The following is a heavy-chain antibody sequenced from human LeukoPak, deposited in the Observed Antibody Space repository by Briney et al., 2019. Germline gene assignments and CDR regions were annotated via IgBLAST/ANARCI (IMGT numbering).Heavy chain of an antibody. D-gene: IGHD1-26*01. J-gene: IGHJ4*02. Sequence: GGSLRLSCADSGFTFSSYWMQWVRQAPGKGLVWVSRINTDGSSTTYADSVKGRFTISRDNAKNTVYLQMNSLRAEDTAVYYCARHLYSNEDHWGQGTLVTVSS. CDR3: ARHLYSNEDH. V-gene: IGHV3-74*01. CDR1: GFTFSSYW. CDR2: INTDGSST.